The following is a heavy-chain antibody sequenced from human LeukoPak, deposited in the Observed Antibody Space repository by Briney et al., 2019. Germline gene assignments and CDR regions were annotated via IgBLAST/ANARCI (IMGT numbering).Heavy chain of an antibody. CDR1: GGSFSDYH. Sequence: SETLSLTCAVYGGSFSDYHWSWIRQPPGKGLEWIGEINHSGSTNYNPSLKSRVTISVDTSKNQFSLKLSSVTAADTAVYYCARGGDDILTGPTPLYWGQGTLVTVSS. CDR2: INHSGST. V-gene: IGHV4-34*01. J-gene: IGHJ4*02. D-gene: IGHD3-9*01. CDR3: ARGGDDILTGPTPLY.